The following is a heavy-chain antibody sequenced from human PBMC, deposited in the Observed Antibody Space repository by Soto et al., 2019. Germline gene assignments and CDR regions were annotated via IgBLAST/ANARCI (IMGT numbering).Heavy chain of an antibody. CDR1: GYSFTSYW. V-gene: IGHV5-51*01. D-gene: IGHD3-22*01. Sequence: GESLKISCKGSGYSFTSYWIGWVRQMPGKGLEWMGIIYPGDSDTRYSPSFQGQVTISADKSISTAYLQWSSLKASDTAMYYCAGAVGVYYYDSSGSRPKDYYYYGMDVWGQGTTVTVSS. J-gene: IGHJ6*02. CDR2: IYPGDSDT. CDR3: AGAVGVYYYDSSGSRPKDYYYYGMDV.